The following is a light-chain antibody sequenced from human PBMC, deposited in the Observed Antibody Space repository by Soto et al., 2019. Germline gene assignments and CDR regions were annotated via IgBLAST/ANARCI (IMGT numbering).Light chain of an antibody. Sequence: QSALTQPASVSGSPGQSITISCTGTSSDVGGYNYVVWYQQHPGKAPRVLIHDVSRRPSGVSNRFSGSKSGDTASLTISGLQAGDEADYYCSSYASSGIEVFGGGTKLTVL. CDR1: SSDVGGYNY. V-gene: IGLV2-14*01. CDR3: SSYASSGIEV. CDR2: DVS. J-gene: IGLJ2*01.